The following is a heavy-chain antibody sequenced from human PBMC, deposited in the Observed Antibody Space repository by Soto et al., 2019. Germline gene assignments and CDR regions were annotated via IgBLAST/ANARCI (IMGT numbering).Heavy chain of an antibody. D-gene: IGHD6-13*01. CDR3: ARDEHDIAAAGLCYY. CDR1: GYHFSNSG. Sequence: ASVKVSCKASGYHFSNSGISSALHAPGQRLDRMGWISAYNGNRNYAQKLQSRVTMTTDTSTSTAYLELRSLRSDDTAVYYCARDEHDIAAAGLCYYCGQGTRVTVSS. CDR2: ISAYNGNR. V-gene: IGHV1-18*01. J-gene: IGHJ4*02.